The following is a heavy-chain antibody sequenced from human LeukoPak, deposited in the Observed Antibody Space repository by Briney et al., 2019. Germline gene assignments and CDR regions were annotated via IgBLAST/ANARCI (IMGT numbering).Heavy chain of an antibody. CDR3: ARVLLERPGIDSFDL. CDR2: LSSDFTTM. D-gene: IGHD1-1*01. V-gene: IGHV3-48*01. CDR1: GFTLSGYS. J-gene: IGHJ3*01. Sequence: GGSLRLSCAASGFTLSGYSMDWVRQAPGKGREWVSHLSSDFTTMYYANSVKGRFTISRDNAKNSLYLQMNSLRAEDSAVYYCARVLLERPGIDSFDLWGQGTMVTVSS.